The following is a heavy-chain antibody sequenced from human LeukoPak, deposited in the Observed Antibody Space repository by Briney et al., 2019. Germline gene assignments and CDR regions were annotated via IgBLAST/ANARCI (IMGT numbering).Heavy chain of an antibody. D-gene: IGHD3-22*01. Sequence: SETLSLTCTFSGGSISSSSYYWGWIRQPPGKGLEWIGSIYYSGSTYYNPSLKSRVTISVDTSKTQFSLKLSSVTAADTAVYYCARPHSGYYDSSGYYKSWFDPWGQGTLVTVSS. J-gene: IGHJ5*02. CDR3: ARPHSGYYDSSGYYKSWFDP. CDR1: GGSISSSSYY. CDR2: IYYSGST. V-gene: IGHV4-39*07.